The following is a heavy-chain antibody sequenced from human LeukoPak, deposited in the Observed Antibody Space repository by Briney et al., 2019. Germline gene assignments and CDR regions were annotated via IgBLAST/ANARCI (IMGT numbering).Heavy chain of an antibody. CDR3: TTIAAAGAIDY. CDR2: IKSKTDGGTP. D-gene: IGHD6-13*01. Sequence: GGSLRLSCAASGFTFSNAWMSWVRQAPGKGLEWVGRIKSKTDGGTPDYAAPVKGRFTISRDDSKNTLYLQINSLKTEDTAVYYCTTIAAAGAIDYWGQGTLVTVSS. J-gene: IGHJ4*02. V-gene: IGHV3-15*01. CDR1: GFTFSNAW.